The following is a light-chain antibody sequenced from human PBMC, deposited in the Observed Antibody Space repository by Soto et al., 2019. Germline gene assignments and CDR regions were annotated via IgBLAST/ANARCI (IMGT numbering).Light chain of an antibody. CDR2: EDD. V-gene: IGLV6-57*04. Sequence: NFILTQPHSVSESPGKTVTISCTRSSGSIGSNSVQWYQQRPGSAPTTVIYEDDQRPSGVPNRFAGSIDRSSNSASLTISGLQTEDEADYYCQSYDTHTVVFGGGTQLTVL. CDR3: QSYDTHTVV. CDR1: SGSIGSNS. J-gene: IGLJ2*01.